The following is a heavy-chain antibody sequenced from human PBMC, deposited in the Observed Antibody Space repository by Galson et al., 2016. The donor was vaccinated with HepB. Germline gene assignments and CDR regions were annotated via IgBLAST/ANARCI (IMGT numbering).Heavy chain of an antibody. CDR1: GYSFTRYT. CDR3: ARSYSGYDRFDY. V-gene: IGHV1-3*01. D-gene: IGHD5-12*01. J-gene: IGHJ4*02. Sequence: SVKVSCKASGYSFTRYTIHWVRQAPGQRLEWMGWINAGNGNTKYSQKFQGRVTISRDTSASTAYMELSSLRSEDTTVYYCARSYSGYDRFDYWGQGTLVTVSS. CDR2: INAGNGNT.